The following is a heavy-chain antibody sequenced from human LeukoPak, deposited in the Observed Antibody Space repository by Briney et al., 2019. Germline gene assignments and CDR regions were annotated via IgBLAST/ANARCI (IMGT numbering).Heavy chain of an antibody. CDR2: IYPGDSDT. Sequence: RGEPLKISCKGSGYSFTGYWIGGVPQMPGKGLEWMGIIYPGDSDTNYSPSFQGQGTITADKALSTAYLQWSSLKASDTAMYYCARGKRYYYDSSGYPFDYWGQGTLVTVSS. J-gene: IGHJ4*02. D-gene: IGHD3-22*01. CDR3: ARGKRYYYDSSGYPFDY. V-gene: IGHV5-51*01. CDR1: GYSFTGYW.